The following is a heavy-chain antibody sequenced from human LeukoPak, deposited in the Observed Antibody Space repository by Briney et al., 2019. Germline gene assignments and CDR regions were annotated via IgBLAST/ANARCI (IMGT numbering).Heavy chain of an antibody. J-gene: IGHJ4*02. V-gene: IGHV3-33*01. Sequence: RGSLRLSCEASGFTFSRYGMNRVRQAPGKGLEWVALIWNDGSKKYYADSVKGRFTISRDDSKNTLYLQMNSLRVEDTAVFYCARDPGTTATFFDYWGQGTLVTVSS. CDR2: IWNDGSKK. CDR1: GFTFSRYG. CDR3: ARDPGTTATFFDY. D-gene: IGHD1-14*01.